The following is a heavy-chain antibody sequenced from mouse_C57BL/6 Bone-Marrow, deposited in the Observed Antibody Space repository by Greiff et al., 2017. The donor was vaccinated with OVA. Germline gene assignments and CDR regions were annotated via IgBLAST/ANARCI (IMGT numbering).Heavy chain of an antibody. J-gene: IGHJ3*01. Sequence: VQLQQPGAELVRPGSSVKLSCKASGYTFTSYWMHWVKQRPIQGLEWIGNIDPSDSETHYNQKFKDKATLTVDKSSSTAYMQLSSLTSEDSAVYYCARLGYQAWVAYWGQGTLVTVSA. V-gene: IGHV1-52*01. CDR1: GYTFTSYW. D-gene: IGHD3-1*01. CDR3: ARLGYQAWVAY. CDR2: IDPSDSET.